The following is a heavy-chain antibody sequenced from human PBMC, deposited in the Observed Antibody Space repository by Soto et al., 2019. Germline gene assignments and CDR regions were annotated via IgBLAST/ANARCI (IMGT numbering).Heavy chain of an antibody. CDR2: ISAYNGNT. CDR1: GYTFTSYG. J-gene: IGHJ6*02. D-gene: IGHD3-3*01. CDR3: ARIRYYDFWSGYPNLHYYYGMDV. V-gene: IGHV1-18*04. Sequence: VASVKVSCKASGYTFTSYGISWVRQAPGQGLEWMGWISAYNGNTNYAQKLQGRVTMTTDTSTSTAYMELRSLRSDDTAVYYCARIRYYDFWSGYPNLHYYYGMDVWGQGTTVTVSS.